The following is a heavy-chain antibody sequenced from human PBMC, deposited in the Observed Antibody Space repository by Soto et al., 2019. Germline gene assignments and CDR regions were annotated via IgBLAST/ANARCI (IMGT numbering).Heavy chain of an antibody. CDR1: GYTFSTYA. Sequence: GASVKVSCKASGYTFSTYALHWVRQAPGQGLEWMGWINGGNGHTRYSQKFKDRVTISRDTPASTAYMELSGLRSEDTAVYYCARGKGMEENYYYYGVDVWGQGTTVTVSS. J-gene: IGHJ6*02. CDR2: INGGNGHT. V-gene: IGHV1-3*01. CDR3: ARGKGMEENYYYYGVDV. D-gene: IGHD1-1*01.